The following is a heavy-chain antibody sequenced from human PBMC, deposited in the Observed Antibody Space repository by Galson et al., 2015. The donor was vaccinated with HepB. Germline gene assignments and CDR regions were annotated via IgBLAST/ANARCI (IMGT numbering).Heavy chain of an antibody. CDR3: ARSRVERTVAGTFDS. J-gene: IGHJ4*02. CDR2: INDDGSST. Sequence: LRLSCAASGFTFSGYWMHWVRQVPGKGLVWVSRINDDGSSTTYADSVKGRFTISRDNAKNTLFLQMNSLRAEDTAVYYCARSRVERTVAGTFDSWGQGTLVTVSS. V-gene: IGHV3-74*01. CDR1: GFTFSGYW. D-gene: IGHD6-19*01.